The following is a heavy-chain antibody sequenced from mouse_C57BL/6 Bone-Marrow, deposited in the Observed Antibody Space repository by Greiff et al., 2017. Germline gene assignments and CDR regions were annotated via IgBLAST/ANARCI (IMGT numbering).Heavy chain of an antibody. Sequence: QVQLQQSGAELARPGASVKLSCKASGYTFTSYGISWVKQRTGQGLEWIGEIYPRSGNTYYNEKLKGKATLTADKSSSTAYMELRSLTSEDSAVYFCARRGVYSPFAYWGQGTLVTVSA. CDR2: IYPRSGNT. CDR3: ARRGVYSPFAY. J-gene: IGHJ3*01. V-gene: IGHV1-81*01. CDR1: GYTFTSYG. D-gene: IGHD1-3*01.